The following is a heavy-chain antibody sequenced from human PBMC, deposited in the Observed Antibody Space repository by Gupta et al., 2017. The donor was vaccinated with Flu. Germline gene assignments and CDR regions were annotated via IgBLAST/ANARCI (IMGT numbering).Heavy chain of an antibody. V-gene: IGHV3-21*01. D-gene: IGHD3-3*01. CDR2: INHRSNDI. CDR1: GFSFRSYS. CDR3: ARETDFLGVGLEADD. J-gene: IGHJ4*02. Sequence: GFSFRSYSMTWVRQAPGKGLEWVSSINHRSNDISYADSVKGRFTVSRDNAKNLLYLQMNSLRVDDTAVYYCARETDFLGVGLEADDWGQGTLVTVSS.